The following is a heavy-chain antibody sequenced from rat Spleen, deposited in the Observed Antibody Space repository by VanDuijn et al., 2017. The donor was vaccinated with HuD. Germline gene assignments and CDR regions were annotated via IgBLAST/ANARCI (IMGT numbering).Heavy chain of an antibody. CDR2: ITNGGACT. V-gene: IGHV5S13*01. CDR3: TREGNSGYDY. J-gene: IGHJ2*01. D-gene: IGHD4-3*01. CDR1: GFTFNTYA. Sequence: EVQLVESGGGLVQPGRSLKLSCAASGFTFNTYAMAWVRQAPRQGLEWVASITNGGACTYYPDSVKGRFTNSRDNAQNTLYLQMNSLRSEDTSTYYCTREGNSGYDYWGQGVMVTVSS.